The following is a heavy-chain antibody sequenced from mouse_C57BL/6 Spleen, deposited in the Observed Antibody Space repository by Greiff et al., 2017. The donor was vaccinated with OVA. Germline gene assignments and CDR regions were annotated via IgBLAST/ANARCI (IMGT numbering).Heavy chain of an antibody. CDR3: ARSLDVYDYVNYAMDY. V-gene: IGHV1-22*01. D-gene: IGHD2-4*01. Sequence: EVQLVESGPELVKPGASVKMSCKASGYTFTDYNMHWVKQSHGKSLEWIGSINPNNGGTSYNQKFKVKATLTVNKSSSTADMELRSLTSEDSAVYYCARSLDVYDYVNYAMDYWGQGTSVTVSS. J-gene: IGHJ4*01. CDR1: GYTFTDYN. CDR2: INPNNGGT.